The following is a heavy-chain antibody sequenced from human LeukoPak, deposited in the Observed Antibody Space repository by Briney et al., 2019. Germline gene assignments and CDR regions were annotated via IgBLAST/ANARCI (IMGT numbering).Heavy chain of an antibody. D-gene: IGHD6-19*01. Sequence: GGSLRLSCAASGFTFSNYAMSWVRQAPGKGLEWVSAISANGGSTYYADSVKGRFTISRDNSKNTLYLQMNSLRAEDTAVYYCAGGSGWIFDSWGQGTLVTVSS. CDR1: GFTFSNYA. CDR3: AGGSGWIFDS. CDR2: ISANGGST. V-gene: IGHV3-23*01. J-gene: IGHJ4*02.